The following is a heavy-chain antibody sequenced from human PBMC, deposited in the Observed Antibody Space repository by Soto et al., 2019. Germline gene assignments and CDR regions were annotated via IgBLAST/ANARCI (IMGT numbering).Heavy chain of an antibody. CDR1: GGTFSTYS. CDR3: TIGSWSGEVFDI. D-gene: IGHD2-21*01. J-gene: IGHJ3*02. V-gene: IGHV1-69*02. CDR2: IIPMLGIR. Sequence: QVKLVQSGAEVKKPGSSVKVSCKDSGGTFSTYSMFWVRQAPGQGLEWMGRIIPMLGIRNYAQRFQDRVTITADKSTATAHMELSSLRSEDTALYYCTIGSWSGEVFDIWGQGPMVTVSS.